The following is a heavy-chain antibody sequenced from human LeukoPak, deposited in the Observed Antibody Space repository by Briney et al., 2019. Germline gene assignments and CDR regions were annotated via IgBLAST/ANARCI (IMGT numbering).Heavy chain of an antibody. CDR1: GFTFSSYS. V-gene: IGHV3-21*01. CDR3: ARGAPSVVVSNNAVIEYYYYYMDV. D-gene: IGHD2-15*01. J-gene: IGHJ6*03. CDR2: ISSSSSYI. Sequence: PGGSLRLSRAASGFTFSSYSMNWVRQAPGKGLEWVSSISSSSSYIYYADSVKGRFTISRDNAKNSLYLQMNSLRAEDTAVYYCARGAPSVVVSNNAVIEYYYYYMDVWGKGTTVTVSS.